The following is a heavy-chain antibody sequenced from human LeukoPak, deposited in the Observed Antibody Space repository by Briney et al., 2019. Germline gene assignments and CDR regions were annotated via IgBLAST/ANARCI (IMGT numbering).Heavy chain of an antibody. CDR3: ARRGGFYVLRYFDWFNYFDY. CDR1: GYSISSGYY. CDR2: IYHSGST. J-gene: IGHJ4*02. V-gene: IGHV4-38-2*02. D-gene: IGHD3-9*01. Sequence: SETLSLTCTVSGYSISSGYYWGWIWQPPGKGLEWIGSIYHSGSTYYNPSLKSRVTISVDTSKNQFSLKLSSVTAADTAVYYCARRGGFYVLRYFDWFNYFDYWGQGTLVTVSS.